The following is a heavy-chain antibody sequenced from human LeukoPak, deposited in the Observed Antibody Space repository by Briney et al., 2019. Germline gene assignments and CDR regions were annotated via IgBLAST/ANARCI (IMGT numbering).Heavy chain of an antibody. D-gene: IGHD6-13*01. CDR2: IKQDGSEK. V-gene: IGHV3-7*01. Sequence: GGSLRLSCVVSGFTFSSYWMSWVRQAPGKGLEWVANIKQDGSEKYYVDSVKGRFTISRDNAKNSLYLQMNSLRAEDTAVYYCARAAYSSTWYSRYFDLWGRGTLVTVSS. CDR1: GFTFSSYW. J-gene: IGHJ2*01. CDR3: ARAAYSSTWYSRYFDL.